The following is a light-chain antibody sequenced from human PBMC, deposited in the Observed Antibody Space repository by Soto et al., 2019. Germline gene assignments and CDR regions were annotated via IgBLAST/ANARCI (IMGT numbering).Light chain of an antibody. V-gene: IGKV3-20*01. Sequence: EIAMTQSPVTLSASPGERVTLSCRASQSVNINLAWYQQRPGQAPRVLIYGASNRAPGIPDRFSGSGSGTDSTLTISRLEPEDFAVYYCQQYGSSPVFGPGTKVDIK. CDR1: QSVNIN. J-gene: IGKJ3*01. CDR3: QQYGSSPV. CDR2: GAS.